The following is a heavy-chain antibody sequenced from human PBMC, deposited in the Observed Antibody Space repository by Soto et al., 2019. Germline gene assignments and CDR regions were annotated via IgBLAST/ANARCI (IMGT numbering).Heavy chain of an antibody. CDR3: AREFRGVMGYYYGMDV. D-gene: IGHD3-10*01. CDR1: GYTFTSYY. J-gene: IGHJ6*02. Sequence: GASVKVSCKASGYTFTSYYMHWVRQAPGQGLEWMGIINPSGGNTGYAQKFQGRVTMTRNTSISTAYMELSSLRSEDTAVYYCAREFRGVMGYYYGMDVWGQGTTVTVSS. V-gene: IGHV1-46*01. CDR2: INPSGGNT.